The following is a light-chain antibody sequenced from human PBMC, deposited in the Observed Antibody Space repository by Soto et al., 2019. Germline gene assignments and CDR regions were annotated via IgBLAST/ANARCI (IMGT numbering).Light chain of an antibody. J-gene: IGLJ1*01. CDR3: SSYTSSSILPYV. CDR1: SSDVGGYNY. CDR2: DVS. Sequence: QSVLTQPASVSGSPGQSITISCTGTSSDVGGYNYVSWYQQHPGKAPKLMIYDVSNRPSGVSNRFSGSKSGNTASLTISGLQAEDGADYYCSSYTSSSILPYVFGTGTKVTVL. V-gene: IGLV2-14*01.